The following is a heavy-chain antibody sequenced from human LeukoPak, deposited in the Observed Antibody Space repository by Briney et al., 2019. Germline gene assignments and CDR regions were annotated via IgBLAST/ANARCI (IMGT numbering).Heavy chain of an antibody. V-gene: IGHV4-59*08. CDR2: IYYSGST. Sequence: SETLSLTCTVSGGSISSYYWSWIRQPPGKGLEWIGYIYYSGSTNYNPSLKSRVTISVDTSKNQFSLKLTSVTAADTAVYFCARLVAVTGTADWFDPWGQGALVTVSS. J-gene: IGHJ5*02. D-gene: IGHD6-19*01. CDR1: GGSISSYY. CDR3: ARLVAVTGTADWFDP.